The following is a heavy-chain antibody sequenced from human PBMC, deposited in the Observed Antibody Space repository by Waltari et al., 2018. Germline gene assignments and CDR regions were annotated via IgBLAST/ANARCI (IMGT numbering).Heavy chain of an antibody. CDR2: IYPGDSDT. CDR3: ARSVTTDHDAFDI. J-gene: IGHJ3*02. V-gene: IGHV5-51*03. D-gene: IGHD2-2*01. Sequence: EVQLVQSGAEVKKPGESLKISCKGSGYSFTSYWIGWVRQMPGKGLEWMGIIYPGDSDTRYSPSFQGQVTSSADKSISTAYRQWSSLKASDTAMYYCARSVTTDHDAFDIWGQGTMVTVSS. CDR1: GYSFTSYW.